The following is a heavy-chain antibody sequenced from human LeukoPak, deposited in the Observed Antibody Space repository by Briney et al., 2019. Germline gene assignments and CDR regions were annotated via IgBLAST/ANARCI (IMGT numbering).Heavy chain of an antibody. CDR2: ISYGGSNK. J-gene: IGHJ4*02. D-gene: IGHD1-14*01. CDR3: ASSFRPDNDY. CDR1: GFTFSSYG. Sequence: GGSLRLSCAASGFTFSSYGMHWVRQAPGKGLEWVAVISYGGSNKYYADSVKGRFTISRDNSKNTLYLQMNSLGAEDTAVYYCASSFRPDNDYWGQGTLVTASS. V-gene: IGHV3-30*03.